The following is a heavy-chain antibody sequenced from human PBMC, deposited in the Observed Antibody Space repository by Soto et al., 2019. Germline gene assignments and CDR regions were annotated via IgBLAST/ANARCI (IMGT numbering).Heavy chain of an antibody. D-gene: IGHD4-17*01. Sequence: PGGCMRLSCAASGLTFSSYAMNWVRQAPGRGLEWVSSIGTSSSYIYYADSVKGRFTISRDNAKNSLFLQMNSLRADDTAVYYCARDSVRDYLYYYYGMDVWGQGTTVTVSS. V-gene: IGHV3-21*01. CDR3: ARDSVRDYLYYYYGMDV. J-gene: IGHJ6*02. CDR1: GLTFSSYA. CDR2: IGTSSSYI.